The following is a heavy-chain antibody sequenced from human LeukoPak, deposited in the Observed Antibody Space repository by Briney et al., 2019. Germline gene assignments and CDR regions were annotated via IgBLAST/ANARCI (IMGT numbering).Heavy chain of an antibody. CDR1: GGSVSSGSYY. J-gene: IGHJ4*02. CDR2: IYYSGST. Sequence: SETLSLTCTVSGGSVSSGSYYWSWIRQPPGKGLEWIGYIYYSGSTNYNPSLKSRVTISVDTSKNQFSLKLSSVTAADTAVYYCASELIAGHRANDYWGQGTLVTVSS. D-gene: IGHD2-21*01. CDR3: ASELIAGHRANDY. V-gene: IGHV4-61*01.